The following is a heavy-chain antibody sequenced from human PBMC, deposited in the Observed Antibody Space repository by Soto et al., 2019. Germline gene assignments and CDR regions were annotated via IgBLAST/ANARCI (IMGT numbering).Heavy chain of an antibody. CDR1: GFTFSSYG. CDR2: ISYDGSNK. Sequence: QVQLVESGGGVVQPGRSLRLSCAASGFTFSSYGMHWVRQAPGKGLEWVAVISYDGSNKYYADSVKGRFTISRDNSKNTQYLQRNSQRDADTAVYYCAKDTVPSGLEWLSRNYYYYGMDVWGQGTTVTVSS. V-gene: IGHV3-30*18. D-gene: IGHD3-3*01. CDR3: AKDTVPSGLEWLSRNYYYYGMDV. J-gene: IGHJ6*02.